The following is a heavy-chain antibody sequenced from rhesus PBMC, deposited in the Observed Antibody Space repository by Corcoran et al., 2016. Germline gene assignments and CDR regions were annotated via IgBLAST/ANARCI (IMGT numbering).Heavy chain of an antibody. CDR2: IYGSGGST. CDR1: GGSFSSNY. D-gene: IGHD6-13*01. Sequence: QVQLQESGPGLVKPSETQSLTCAVSGGSFSSNYRSWIRQDPGKGLEWIGRIYGSGGSTDYNPSLKSRVTISTDTSKNQFSLKLSSVTAADTAVYYCARVDSSWYNFDYWGQGVLVTVSS. J-gene: IGHJ4*01. V-gene: IGHV4-160*01. CDR3: ARVDSSWYNFDY.